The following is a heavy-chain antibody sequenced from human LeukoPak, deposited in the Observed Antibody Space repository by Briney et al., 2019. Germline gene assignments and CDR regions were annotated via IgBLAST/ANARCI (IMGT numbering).Heavy chain of an antibody. J-gene: IGHJ6*03. CDR1: GFTFSSYA. CDR3: AREHEYSGSNSMDV. CDR2: ISYDGSNR. D-gene: IGHD6-6*01. Sequence: PGGSLRLSCAASGFTFSSYAIHWVRQAPGKGLEWVAVISYDGSNRYYTDSVKGRFTISRDKSKNTLYLQMNSLRAEDTAVYYCAREHEYSGSNSMDVWGKGTTVTVSS. V-gene: IGHV3-30*04.